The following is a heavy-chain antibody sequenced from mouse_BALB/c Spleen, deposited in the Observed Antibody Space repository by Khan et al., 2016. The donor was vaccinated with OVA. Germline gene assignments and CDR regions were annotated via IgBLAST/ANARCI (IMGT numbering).Heavy chain of an antibody. CDR2: INPSTDYT. D-gene: IGHD1-1*01. J-gene: IGHJ3*01. CDR1: GYTFTNYW. Sequence: QIQLVQSGAELAKPGASVKMSCKASGYTFTNYWMHWVKQRPGQGLEWIGYINPSTDYTEYNQKFKDKATLTADKSSSTAYMQLTSLTSDDSSLYYCVNHGSNSAWFTYWGQGTLVTVSA. V-gene: IGHV1-7*01. CDR3: VNHGSNSAWFTY.